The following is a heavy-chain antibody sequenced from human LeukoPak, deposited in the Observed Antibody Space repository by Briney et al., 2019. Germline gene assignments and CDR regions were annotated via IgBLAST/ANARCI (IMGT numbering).Heavy chain of an antibody. Sequence: PGGSLRLSCAASGFIFSSYAMQWVRQAPGKELECISAITGNGGGTFYADSVKGRFTISRDNSKNTLFLQMDGLKAEDMAVYYCVRGGQSTNCFDYWGQGILVTVSS. CDR3: VRGGQSTNCFDY. V-gene: IGHV3-64*02. CDR1: GFIFSSYA. J-gene: IGHJ4*02. D-gene: IGHD1-1*01. CDR2: ITGNGGGT.